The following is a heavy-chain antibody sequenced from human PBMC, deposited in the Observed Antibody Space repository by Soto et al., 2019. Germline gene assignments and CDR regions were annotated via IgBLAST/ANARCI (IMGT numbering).Heavy chain of an antibody. Sequence: ASVKVSCKASGYTITSYAIHWVRQAPGPRLEWMGWINAGNGNTQYSQKFQGRVTITRDTSASIAYMEVSSLRSEDTALYYCAREQSGEIMTMTDAFDIWGQGTMVTVS. D-gene: IGHD3-16*01. V-gene: IGHV1-3*01. CDR1: GYTITSYA. CDR3: AREQSGEIMTMTDAFDI. J-gene: IGHJ3*02. CDR2: INAGNGNT.